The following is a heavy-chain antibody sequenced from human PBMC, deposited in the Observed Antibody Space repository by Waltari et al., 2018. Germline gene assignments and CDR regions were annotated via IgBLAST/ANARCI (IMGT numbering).Heavy chain of an antibody. D-gene: IGHD2-15*01. CDR1: GGSISRSAYY. CDR3: ARRGDWLPLDAFDI. Sequence: QLQLQESGPGLVKSSENLSLTCTVPGGSISRSAYYWVWLRQPPGKELEWIGSIYPGGDTYYHSSLESRVRLSVDRSSNHFSMRLRSVTAADTAVYYCARRGDWLPLDAFDIWGQGTVVTVSS. J-gene: IGHJ3*02. V-gene: IGHV4-39*02. CDR2: IYPGGDT.